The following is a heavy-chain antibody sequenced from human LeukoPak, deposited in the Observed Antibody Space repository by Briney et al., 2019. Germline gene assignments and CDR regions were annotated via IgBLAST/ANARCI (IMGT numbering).Heavy chain of an antibody. V-gene: IGHV1-69*13. CDR1: GGTFSSYA. J-gene: IGHJ5*02. Sequence: GASVKVSCKASGGTFSSYAISWVRQAPGQGLEWMGGIIPIFGTANYAQKFQGRVTITADESTSTAYMELSSLRSEDTAVYYCARELVMTTVTSGYNWFDPWGQGTLVTVSS. D-gene: IGHD4-11*01. CDR3: ARELVMTTVTSGYNWFDP. CDR2: IIPIFGTA.